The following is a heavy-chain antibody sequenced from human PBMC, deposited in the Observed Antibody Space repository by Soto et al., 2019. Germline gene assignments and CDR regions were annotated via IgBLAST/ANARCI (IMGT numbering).Heavy chain of an antibody. CDR3: AKMEGMDPWAYSFDY. V-gene: IGHV3-23*01. Sequence: EVQVLESGGGLVQPGGSLRLSCAAIGFTFSDFAMSWVRQAPGKGLEWVSRIYGGGNGPHYADSVKGRVTISRDNSKNTLYLQMNSLRAEDTAVYYCAKMEGMDPWAYSFDYWGQGTLVTVSS. CDR2: IYGGGNGP. J-gene: IGHJ4*02. CDR1: GFTFSDFA. D-gene: IGHD2-2*03.